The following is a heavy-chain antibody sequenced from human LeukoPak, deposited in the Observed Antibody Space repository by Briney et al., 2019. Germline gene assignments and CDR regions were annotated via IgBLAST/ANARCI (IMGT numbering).Heavy chain of an antibody. Sequence: APVKVSCKASGYTFTGYYMHWVRQAPGQGLEWMGWINPNSGGTNYAQKFQGRVTMTRGTSISTAYMELSRLRSGDTAVYYCARGGHWGGWFDPWGQGTLVTVSS. J-gene: IGHJ5*02. CDR2: INPNSGGT. CDR1: GYTFTGYY. CDR3: ARGGHWGGWFDP. V-gene: IGHV1-2*02. D-gene: IGHD7-27*01.